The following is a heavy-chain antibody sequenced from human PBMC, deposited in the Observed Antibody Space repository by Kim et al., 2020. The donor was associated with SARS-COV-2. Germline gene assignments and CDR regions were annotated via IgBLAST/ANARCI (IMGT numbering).Heavy chain of an antibody. CDR3: AKRGGVFDFSSSSYIDY. Sequence: GGSLRLSCVVSGFNFNYYGMHWVRQAPGKGLEWVAGISYEGSKKFYADSLMGRFTISRDSSKNTLYLQMDSLINEDTAVYYCAKRGGVFDFSSSSYIDYWGQGTLVTVSS. D-gene: IGHD3-3*01. CDR2: ISYEGSKK. J-gene: IGHJ4*02. CDR1: GFNFNYYG. V-gene: IGHV3-30*18.